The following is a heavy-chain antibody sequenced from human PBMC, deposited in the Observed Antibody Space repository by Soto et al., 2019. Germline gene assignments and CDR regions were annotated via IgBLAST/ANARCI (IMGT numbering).Heavy chain of an antibody. CDR3: ARDSAWDSSSWSGLVSYYYYGMDV. CDR2: ISSSSSTI. CDR1: GFTFSSYS. J-gene: IGHJ6*02. V-gene: IGHV3-48*02. D-gene: IGHD6-13*01. Sequence: PGGSLRLSCAASGFTFSSYSMNWVRQAPGKGLEWVSYISSSSSTIYYADSVKGRFTISRDNAKNSLYLQMNSLRDEDTAVYYCARDSAWDSSSWSGLVSYYYYGMDVWGQGTTVTVSS.